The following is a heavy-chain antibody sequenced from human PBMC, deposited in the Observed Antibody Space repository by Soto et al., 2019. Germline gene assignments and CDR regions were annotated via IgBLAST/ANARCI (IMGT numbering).Heavy chain of an antibody. Sequence: EVQLVESGGGLVQPGGSLRLSCAACGFTFSSYSMNWVRQAPGKGLVWVSYISSSSSTIYYADSVKGRFTISSDNAKNALQLQMTALRAEDTAVYYCARDGHTLFGELRNWLAPWCQATVVTVPS. CDR3: ARDGHTLFGELRNWLAP. V-gene: IGHV3-48*01. CDR2: ISSSSSTI. J-gene: IGHJ5*02. CDR1: GFTFSSYS. D-gene: IGHD3-10*02.